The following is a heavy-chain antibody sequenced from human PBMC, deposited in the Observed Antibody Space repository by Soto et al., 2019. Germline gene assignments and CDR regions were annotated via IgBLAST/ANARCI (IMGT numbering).Heavy chain of an antibody. D-gene: IGHD2-15*01. V-gene: IGHV1-18*01. Sequence: ASVKVSCKASGYTFTSYGISWVRQAPGQGLEKMGWISAYNGNTNYAQKLQGRVTMTTDTSTSTAYMELRSLRSDDTAVYYCAREVVVVVAARVYYYYGMDVWGQGTTVTVSS. CDR2: ISAYNGNT. CDR1: GYTFTSYG. J-gene: IGHJ6*02. CDR3: AREVVVVVAARVYYYYGMDV.